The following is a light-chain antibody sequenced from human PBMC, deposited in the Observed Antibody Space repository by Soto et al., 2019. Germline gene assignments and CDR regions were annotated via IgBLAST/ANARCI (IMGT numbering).Light chain of an antibody. CDR2: DVT. CDR3: SSHAGTKNVV. CDR1: SSDVGGNNY. V-gene: IGLV2-8*01. J-gene: IGLJ2*01. Sequence: QSALTPPPSASGSPGQSVTISCTGTSSDVGGNNYVSWYQQYPGKAPKLMIYDVTKRPSGVPDRFSGSKSGNTASLTVSGLQAEDEADYYCSSHAGTKNVVFGGGTKLTFL.